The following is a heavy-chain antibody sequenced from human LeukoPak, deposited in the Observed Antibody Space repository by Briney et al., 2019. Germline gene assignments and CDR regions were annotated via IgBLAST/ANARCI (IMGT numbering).Heavy chain of an antibody. CDR3: ARDILTGPYYYYYYMDV. CDR2: IYYSGST. D-gene: IGHD3-9*01. V-gene: IGHV4-39*07. J-gene: IGHJ6*03. CDR1: GGSISGTSYY. Sequence: SETLSLTCTVSGGSISGTSYYWGWIRQPPGKGLEWIGSIYYSGSTYYNPSLKSRVTMSVDTSKNQFSLKLSSVTAADTAVYYCARDILTGPYYYYYYMDVWGKGTTVTISS.